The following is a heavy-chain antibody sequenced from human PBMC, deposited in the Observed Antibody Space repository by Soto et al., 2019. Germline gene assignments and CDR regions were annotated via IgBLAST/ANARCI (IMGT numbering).Heavy chain of an antibody. CDR2: IDYSGAT. V-gene: IGHV4-34*01. J-gene: IGHJ4*02. Sequence: QVQLHQWGTGLLKPSETLSLTCSDSGESFSGHFWTWIRQPPGKGLEWIGEIDYSGATHYNASVKSRVSMSVDTTKKQVSLKVTSVTAADTAVYYCARGGITPSMFFFDYWGQGTLVIVSS. D-gene: IGHD3-10*02. CDR1: GESFSGHF. CDR3: ARGGITPSMFFFDY.